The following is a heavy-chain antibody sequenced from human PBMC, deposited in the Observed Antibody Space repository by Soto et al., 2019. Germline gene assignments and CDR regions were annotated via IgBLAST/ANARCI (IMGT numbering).Heavy chain of an antibody. Sequence: SETLSLTCTVSGGSISSASYYWSWIRQHPGKGLEWIGYISYSGATYYNPSLKSRVTISVGTSKKQFSLSLSSVTAADTAMYYCARATKYDYGSGTYYVWGQGTTVTVSS. V-gene: IGHV4-31*03. CDR3: ARATKYDYGSGTYYV. D-gene: IGHD3-10*01. CDR2: ISYSGAT. J-gene: IGHJ6*02. CDR1: GGSISSASYY.